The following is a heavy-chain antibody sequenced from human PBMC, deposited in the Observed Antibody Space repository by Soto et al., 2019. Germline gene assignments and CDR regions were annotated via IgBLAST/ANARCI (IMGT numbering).Heavy chain of an antibody. CDR3: ARGGAVASPYYFDY. D-gene: IGHD6-19*01. J-gene: IGHJ4*02. CDR1: GGSISSYY. Sequence: LSLTFTVSGGSISSYYWSWIRQPPGKGLEWIGYIYYSGSTNYNPSLKSRVTISVDTSKNQFSLKLSSVTAADTAVYYCARGGAVASPYYFDYWGQGTLVTVSS. V-gene: IGHV4-59*01. CDR2: IYYSGST.